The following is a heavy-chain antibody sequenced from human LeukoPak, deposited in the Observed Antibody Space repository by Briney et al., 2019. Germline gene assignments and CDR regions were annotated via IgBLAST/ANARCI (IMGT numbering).Heavy chain of an antibody. CDR2: IYYSGST. V-gene: IGHV4-39*07. Sequence: SETLSLTCTVSGGSISSSSYYWGWIRQPPGKGLEWIGSIYYSGSTYYNPSRKSRVTISVDTSKNQFSLKLSSVTAADTAVYYCARWDNWNDNDAFDIWGQGTMVTVSS. J-gene: IGHJ3*02. CDR1: GGSISSSSYY. D-gene: IGHD1-20*01. CDR3: ARWDNWNDNDAFDI.